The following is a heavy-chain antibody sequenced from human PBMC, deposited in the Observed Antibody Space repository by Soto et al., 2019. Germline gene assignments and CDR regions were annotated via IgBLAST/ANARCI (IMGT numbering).Heavy chain of an antibody. D-gene: IGHD3-10*01. V-gene: IGHV3-23*01. CDR1: GFTFSSYG. CDR3: AKGADVLLWFGVLMDV. Sequence: PGGSLRLSCAASGFTFSSYGMHWVRQAPGKGLEWVSAISGSGGSTYYADSVKGRFTISRDNSKNTLYLQMNSLRAEDTAVYYCAKGADVLLWFGVLMDVWGQGTTVTVSS. J-gene: IGHJ6*02. CDR2: ISGSGGST.